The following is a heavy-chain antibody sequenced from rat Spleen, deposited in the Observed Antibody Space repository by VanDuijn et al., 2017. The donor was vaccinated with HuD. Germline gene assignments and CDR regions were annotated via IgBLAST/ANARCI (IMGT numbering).Heavy chain of an antibody. CDR2: IRSDGSNT. V-gene: IGHV5-25*01. J-gene: IGHJ4*01. CDR1: GFIFTNYD. D-gene: IGHD1-5*01. CDR3: ARRRYRYRYDVMDA. Sequence: EVQLVESGGGLVQPERSMKLSCAASGFIFTNYDMAWVRQGPTKGLEWVATIRSDGSNTYYRDSVKGRFTISRDNAKNTLYLQMDSLRSEDTATYYCARRRYRYRYDVMDAWGQGASVTVSS.